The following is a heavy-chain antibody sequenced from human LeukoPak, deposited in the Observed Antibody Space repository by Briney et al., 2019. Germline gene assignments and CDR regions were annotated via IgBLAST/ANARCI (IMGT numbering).Heavy chain of an antibody. V-gene: IGHV3-21*01. J-gene: IGHJ4*02. Sequence: PGGSLRLSCAASGFTFSRYNMNWVRQAPGKGLEWVSSISSSSSYIYYADSGKGRFTISRDNAKNSLYLQMNSLRAEDTAVYYCARGLDNYGSGSSDWGQGTLVTVSS. CDR1: GFTFSRYN. D-gene: IGHD3-10*01. CDR3: ARGLDNYGSGSSD. CDR2: ISSSSSYI.